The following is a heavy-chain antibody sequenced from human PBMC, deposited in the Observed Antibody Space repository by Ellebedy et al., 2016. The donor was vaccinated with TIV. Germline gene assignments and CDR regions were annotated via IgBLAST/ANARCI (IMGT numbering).Heavy chain of an antibody. D-gene: IGHD4-23*01. CDR1: GGSISTFY. J-gene: IGHJ4*02. CDR2: IYYIGIT. CDR3: AAYYGGRFDY. Sequence: MPSETLSLTCNVSGGSISTFYWSWIRQPPGKGLEFIGYIYYIGITNYNPSLESRVAISIDTSENQFSRRLSSVTAADTAVYYCAAYYGGRFDYWGQGTLVTVSS. V-gene: IGHV4-59*01.